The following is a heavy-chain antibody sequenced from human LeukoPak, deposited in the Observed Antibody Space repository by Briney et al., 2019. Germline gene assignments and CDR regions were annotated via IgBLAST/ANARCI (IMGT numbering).Heavy chain of an antibody. V-gene: IGHV3-23*01. CDR3: AKGGKWDVTPFDY. D-gene: IGHD1-26*01. J-gene: IGHJ4*02. Sequence: GGSLRLSCAASGFTYSSYAMSWVRQAPGKGLEWVSTISGGGGSTYYADSVKGRFTISRDNSKNTLYLQVNSLRAEDTAVYYCAKGGKWDVTPFDYWGQGTLVTVSS. CDR1: GFTYSSYA. CDR2: ISGGGGST.